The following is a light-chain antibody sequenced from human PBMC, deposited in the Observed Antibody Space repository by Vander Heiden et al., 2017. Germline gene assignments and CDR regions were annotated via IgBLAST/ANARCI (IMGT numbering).Light chain of an antibody. CDR2: AAS. J-gene: IGKJ1*01. V-gene: IGKV1-27*01. CDR1: QGISNY. CDR3: QKYNSAPWT. Sequence: DVQMTQSPPSLPASVGDRVTITCRASQGISNYLAWYQQKPGKVPKLLIYAASTLQSGVPSRFSGSGSGTDFTLTISSLQPEDVATYYCQKYNSAPWTFGQGTKVEIK.